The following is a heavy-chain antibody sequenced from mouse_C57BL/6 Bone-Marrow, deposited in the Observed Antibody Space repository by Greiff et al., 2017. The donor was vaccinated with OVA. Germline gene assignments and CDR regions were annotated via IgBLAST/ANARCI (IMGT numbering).Heavy chain of an antibody. Sequence: VQLQQPGAELVRPGTSVKLSCKASGYTFTSYWMHWVKQRPGQGLEWIGVIDPSDSYTNYNQKFKGKATLTVDTSSSTAYMQLSSLTSEDSAVYYCASCGNSDFDYWGQGTTLTVSS. CDR3: ASCGNSDFDY. CDR2: IDPSDSYT. V-gene: IGHV1-59*01. D-gene: IGHD2-1*01. J-gene: IGHJ2*01. CDR1: GYTFTSYW.